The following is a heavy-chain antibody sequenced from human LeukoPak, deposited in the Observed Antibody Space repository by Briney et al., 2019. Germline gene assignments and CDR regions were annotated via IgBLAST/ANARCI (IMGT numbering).Heavy chain of an antibody. D-gene: IGHD2-15*01. CDR1: GYTFTSYG. CDR3: AREQLYCSGGSCYSVSDY. V-gene: IGHV1-18*01. CDR2: VSAYNGNT. J-gene: IGHJ4*02. Sequence: ASVKVSCKASGYTFTSYGISWVRQAPGQGLEWMGWVSAYNGNTNYAQKLQGRVTMTTDTSTSTAYMELRILRSDDTAVYYCAREQLYCSGGSCYSVSDYWGQGTLVTVSS.